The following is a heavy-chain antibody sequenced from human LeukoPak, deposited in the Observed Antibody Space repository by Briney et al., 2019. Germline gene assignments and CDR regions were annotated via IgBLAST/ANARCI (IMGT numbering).Heavy chain of an antibody. D-gene: IGHD4-17*01. J-gene: IGHJ4*02. CDR2: ISYDGSNK. CDR1: GFTFSSYG. Sequence: GRSLRLSSAASGFTFSSYGMHWVRQAPGKGLEWVAVISYDGSNKYYADSVEGRFTISRDNSKNTLYLQMNSLRAEDTAVYYCAKNYGDSYYFDYWGQGTLVTVSS. V-gene: IGHV3-30*18. CDR3: AKNYGDSYYFDY.